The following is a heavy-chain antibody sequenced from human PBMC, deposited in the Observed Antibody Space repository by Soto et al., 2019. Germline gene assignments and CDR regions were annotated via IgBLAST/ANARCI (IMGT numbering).Heavy chain of an antibody. CDR3: ARVRGMYYYGSGSYYNNYYYYGMDV. CDR1: GGSFSGYY. CDR2: INHSGST. D-gene: IGHD3-10*01. J-gene: IGHJ6*02. V-gene: IGHV4-34*01. Sequence: QVQLQQWGAGLLKPSETLSLTCAVYGGSFSGYYWSWIRQPPGKGLEWIGEINHSGSTNYNPSLKSRVTISVDTSKTQFSLKLSSVTAADTAVYYCARVRGMYYYGSGSYYNNYYYYGMDVWGQGTTVTVSS.